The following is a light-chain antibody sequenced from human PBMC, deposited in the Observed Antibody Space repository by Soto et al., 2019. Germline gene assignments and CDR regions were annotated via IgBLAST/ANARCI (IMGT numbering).Light chain of an antibody. J-gene: IGKJ1*01. V-gene: IGKV1-9*01. CDR2: AAS. Sequence: IQLTQSPSCLSASVGDRVTITCRASQGISSYLAWYQQKPGKAPKLLIYAASTLQSGVPSRFSGSGSGTEFTLTISSLQPDDFATYYCQQYNSYSTFGQGTKVDIK. CDR3: QQYNSYST. CDR1: QGISSY.